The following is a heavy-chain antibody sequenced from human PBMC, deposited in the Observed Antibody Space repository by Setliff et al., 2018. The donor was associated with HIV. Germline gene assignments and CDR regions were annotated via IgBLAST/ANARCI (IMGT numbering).Heavy chain of an antibody. J-gene: IGHJ6*03. Sequence: SETLSLTCYVTDDPISSYYWSWVRQPAGKGLEWIGRLYVSGDTNYNPSLKSRVTMSLDTSKKHFSLNQKSVTAADTAVYYCALTGHRLLRGYMDVWGKGTTVTVSS. V-gene: IGHV4-4*07. CDR3: ALTGHRLLRGYMDV. CDR2: LYVSGDT. CDR1: DDPISSYY. D-gene: IGHD2-15*01.